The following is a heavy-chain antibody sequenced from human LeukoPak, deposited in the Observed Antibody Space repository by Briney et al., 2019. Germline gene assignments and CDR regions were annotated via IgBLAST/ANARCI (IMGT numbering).Heavy chain of an antibody. Sequence: PSETLSLTCSVSGVSVGSAGYYWTWIRQPPGKGLEWIGYMYYSGNSNYNPFLKSRVTMSLDTSKNQFSLKVTSVTAADTALYYCARTHIPKDFASTIYRRGYYFDSWGQGTLVTVSS. J-gene: IGHJ4*02. V-gene: IGHV4-61*08. CDR3: ARTHIPKDFASTIYRRGYYFDS. D-gene: IGHD5-24*01. CDR2: MYYSGNS. CDR1: GVSVGSAGYY.